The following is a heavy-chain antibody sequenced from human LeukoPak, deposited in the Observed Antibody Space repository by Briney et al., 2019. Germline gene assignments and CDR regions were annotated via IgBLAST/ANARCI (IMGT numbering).Heavy chain of an antibody. CDR3: AKDREIGDAPYWYFDL. Sequence: PGGSLRLSCAASALTFSSYEMNWVRQAPGKGLEWISYISSSGTTMYYADSVKGRFTISRDNAKNSVYLQMSSLRAEDAAIYYCAKDREIGDAPYWYFDLWGRGTLVIVSS. D-gene: IGHD4-17*01. J-gene: IGHJ2*01. CDR2: ISSSGTTM. V-gene: IGHV3-48*03. CDR1: ALTFSSYE.